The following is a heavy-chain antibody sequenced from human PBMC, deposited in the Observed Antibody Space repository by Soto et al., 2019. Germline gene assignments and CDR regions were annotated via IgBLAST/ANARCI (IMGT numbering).Heavy chain of an antibody. CDR3: AAGYYYGSGSHLNVIDY. J-gene: IGHJ4*02. CDR1: GGTFSSYA. Sequence: QVQLVQSGAEVKKPGSSVKVSCKASGGTFSSYAISWVRQAPGQGLEWMGGIIPIFGTANYAQKFQGRVTITADESTSTDYMELSSLRSEDTAVYYCAAGYYYGSGSHLNVIDYWGQGTLVTVSS. D-gene: IGHD3-10*01. CDR2: IIPIFGTA. V-gene: IGHV1-69*12.